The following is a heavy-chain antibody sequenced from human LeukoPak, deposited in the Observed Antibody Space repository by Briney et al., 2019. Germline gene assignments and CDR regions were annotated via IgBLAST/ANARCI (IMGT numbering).Heavy chain of an antibody. D-gene: IGHD3-22*01. V-gene: IGHV3-9*01. CDR1: GFTFDDYA. CDR3: AKDDSSGYSDY. J-gene: IGHJ4*02. CDR2: ISWNSGGI. Sequence: GRSLRLSCAASGFTFDDYAMHWVRQAPGKGLEWVSGISWNSGGIGYADSVKGRFTISRDNAKNSLYLQMNSLRAEDTALYYCAKDDSSGYSDYWGQGTLVTVSS.